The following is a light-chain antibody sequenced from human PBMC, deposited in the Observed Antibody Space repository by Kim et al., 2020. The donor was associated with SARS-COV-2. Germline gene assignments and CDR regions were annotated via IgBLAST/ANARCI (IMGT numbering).Light chain of an antibody. CDR2: GAA. V-gene: IGKV3-20*01. CDR1: QSVSSSY. J-gene: IGKJ2*01. Sequence: PGERATLSCRASQSVSSSYLAWYQQKPGQAPTLLIYGAATRATGVPDRFSGSGSGTDFTLTISRLEPEDFAVYYCQQYGSSTSFTFGQGTKLEI. CDR3: QQYGSSTSFT.